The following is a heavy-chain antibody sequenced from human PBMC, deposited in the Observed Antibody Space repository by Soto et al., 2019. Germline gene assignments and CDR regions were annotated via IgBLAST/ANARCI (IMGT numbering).Heavy chain of an antibody. Sequence: QVQLVQSGAEVKKPGASVKVSCKASGYTLSDANINWVRQAPGQGPEWMGIINPRADSTNYEQKFQGRVTLTRDTSTSTVYMELSSRRSEDTAVYYCARDLRAGGDYWGQGTLVTVSS. CDR3: ARDLRAGGDY. CDR1: GYTLSDAN. J-gene: IGHJ4*02. V-gene: IGHV1-46*01. CDR2: INPRADST. D-gene: IGHD1-26*01.